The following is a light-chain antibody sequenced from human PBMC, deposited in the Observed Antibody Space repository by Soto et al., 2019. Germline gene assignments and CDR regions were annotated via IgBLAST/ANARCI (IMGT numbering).Light chain of an antibody. CDR1: LSVTSNF. V-gene: IGKV3-20*01. Sequence: EIVLTQSPGTLSLAPGERATLSCRASLSVTSNFLAWYQQKPGQAPRLLLYDASNRPTGIPDRFSGSGSGTDFSLTISRLEPEDFAVYYCQQYGSSVWTFGQGTRVEIK. J-gene: IGKJ1*01. CDR3: QQYGSSVWT. CDR2: DAS.